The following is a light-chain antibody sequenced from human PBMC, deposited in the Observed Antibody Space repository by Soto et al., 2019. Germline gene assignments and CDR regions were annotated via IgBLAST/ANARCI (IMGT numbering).Light chain of an antibody. V-gene: IGKV3-20*01. CDR3: QQYGSSPPT. Sequence: DIVLTQSPGTLSLSPGEDATLFCRASEWVSSDYLAWYQQQPGQAPKLLIYDASTRATGVPDRFRGSGSATDFTLTISSLEPEDFAVYYCQQYGSSPPTFGQGTKVEIK. J-gene: IGKJ1*01. CDR2: DAS. CDR1: EWVSSDY.